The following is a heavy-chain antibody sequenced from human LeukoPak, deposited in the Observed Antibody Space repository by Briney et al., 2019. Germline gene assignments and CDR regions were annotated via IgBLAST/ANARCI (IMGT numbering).Heavy chain of an antibody. CDR3: ARAPLAARLCDY. Sequence: ASVKVSCKVSGYTLTELSMHWVRQAPGKGLEWMGIINPSGGSTSYAQKFQGRVTMTRDTSTSTVYMELSSLRSEDTAVYYCARAPLAARLCDYWGQGTLVTVSS. D-gene: IGHD6-6*01. CDR2: INPSGGST. V-gene: IGHV1-46*01. CDR1: GYTLTELS. J-gene: IGHJ4*02.